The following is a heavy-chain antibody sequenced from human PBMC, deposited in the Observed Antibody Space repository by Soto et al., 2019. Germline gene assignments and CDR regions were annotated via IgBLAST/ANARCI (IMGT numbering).Heavy chain of an antibody. V-gene: IGHV1-69*08. CDR1: GGTFSSYT. Sequence: QVQLVQSGAEVKKPGSSVKVSCKASGGTFSSYTISWVRQAPGQGLEWMGRIIPILGIANYAQKFQGRVTIPADKSTRTAYMELSSLRSEDTAVSYCAREGVAGSYLQGDFDYWGQGTLVTVSS. CDR3: AREGVAGSYLQGDFDY. J-gene: IGHJ4*02. D-gene: IGHD1-26*01. CDR2: IIPILGIA.